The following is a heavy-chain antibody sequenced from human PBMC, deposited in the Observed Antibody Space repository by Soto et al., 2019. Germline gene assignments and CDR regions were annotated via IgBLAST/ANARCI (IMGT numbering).Heavy chain of an antibody. J-gene: IGHJ5*02. Sequence: LXLSCAGYGRTFYSYSMNGVRQAPGKGLEWVSYISSRSSTTYYEDSVKGRFTISRDNANNSLYLQMSSLRDEDTAVYYCVQVGLQFRWFEPWGQGTQVTVSS. D-gene: IGHD1-1*01. CDR1: GRTFYSYS. V-gene: IGHV3-48*02. CDR3: VQVGLQFRWFEP. CDR2: ISSRSSTT.